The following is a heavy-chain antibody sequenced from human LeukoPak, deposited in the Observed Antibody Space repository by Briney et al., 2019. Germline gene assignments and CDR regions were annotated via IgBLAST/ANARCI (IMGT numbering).Heavy chain of an antibody. D-gene: IGHD2-21*02. CDR3: AKDYSSYVVTTREGYMDV. J-gene: IGHJ6*03. CDR1: GFTFSSYS. V-gene: IGHV3-30*02. Sequence: PGGSLRLSCAASGFTFSSYSMNWVRQAPGKGLEWVAFIRYDGSNKYYADSVKGRFTISRDNSKNTLYLQMNSLRAEDTAVYYCAKDYSSYVVTTREGYMDVWGKGTTVTISS. CDR2: IRYDGSNK.